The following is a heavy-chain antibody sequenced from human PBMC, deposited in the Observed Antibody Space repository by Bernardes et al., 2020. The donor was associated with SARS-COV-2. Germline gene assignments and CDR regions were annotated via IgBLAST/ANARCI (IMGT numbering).Heavy chain of an antibody. V-gene: IGHV1-18*01. CDR1: GYTFHSYG. CDR3: ARGGTFLACGNYNWFDP. Sequence: ASVKVSCKASGYTFHSYGISWVRQAPGQGLEWMGWISAYNGNTNYAQKLQGRVTMTTDTSTSTAYMELRSLRSDDTDVYYCARGGTFLACGNYNWFDPWGQGTLVTVSS. J-gene: IGHJ5*02. D-gene: IGHD2-21*01. CDR2: ISAYNGNT.